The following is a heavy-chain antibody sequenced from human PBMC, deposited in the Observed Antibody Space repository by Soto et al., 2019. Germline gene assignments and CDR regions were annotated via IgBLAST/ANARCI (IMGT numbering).Heavy chain of an antibody. J-gene: IGHJ1*01. CDR2: ISAYNGNT. V-gene: IGHV1-18*04. D-gene: IGHD6-19*01. CDR3: ARVGIAVAGTGSLQH. Sequence: ASVKVSCKAAGYTFTRCCISWVRQAPGQGLEWMGWISAYNGNTNYAQKLQGRVTMTTDTSTSTAYMELRSLRSDDTAVYYCARVGIAVAGTGSLQHWGQGTLVTVSS. CDR1: GYTFTRCC.